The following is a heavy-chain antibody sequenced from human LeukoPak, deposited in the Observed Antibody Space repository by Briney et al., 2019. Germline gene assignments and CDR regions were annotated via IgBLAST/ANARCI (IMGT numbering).Heavy chain of an antibody. Sequence: GESLKISCKGSGYSFTSYWIGWVRQMPGKGLEWMGIIYPGDSDTRYSPSFQGQVTISADKSISTAYLQWSSLKASDTAMYYCARQLVRDVIRGVNTPDAFDIWGQGTMVTVSS. D-gene: IGHD3-10*01. J-gene: IGHJ3*02. CDR3: ARQLVRDVIRGVNTPDAFDI. CDR2: IYPGDSDT. V-gene: IGHV5-51*01. CDR1: GYSFTSYW.